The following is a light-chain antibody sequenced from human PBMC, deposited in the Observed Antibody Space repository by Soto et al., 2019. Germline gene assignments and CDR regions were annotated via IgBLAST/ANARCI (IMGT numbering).Light chain of an antibody. V-gene: IGKV4-1*01. Sequence: DIVMTQSPDFLSVSLGERATISCKSSQTLLYRSNNKNYLAWIRQKPGQPPKLMIYWASTRHSRVPDRFTASGSGTAFTLTIDSLQAEDLAIYYCPQYYHVPVTFGQGTRLESK. CDR1: QTLLYRSNNKNY. J-gene: IGKJ5*01. CDR3: PQYYHVPVT. CDR2: WAS.